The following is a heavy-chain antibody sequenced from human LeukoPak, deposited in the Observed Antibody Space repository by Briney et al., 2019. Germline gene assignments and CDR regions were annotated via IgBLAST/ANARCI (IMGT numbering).Heavy chain of an antibody. V-gene: IGHV4-39*01. J-gene: IGHJ4*02. CDR2: IYYRGST. D-gene: IGHD3-22*01. Sequence: PSETLSLTCTVSGGSISSSSFYWGWIRQPPGKGLEWIGSIYYRGSTYYNPSLKSRVTISVDMSENQVSLKLRSVTAADTAVYYCTEFYFDRSGYADYWGQGTLVTVSS. CDR1: GGSISSSSFY. CDR3: TEFYFDRSGYADY.